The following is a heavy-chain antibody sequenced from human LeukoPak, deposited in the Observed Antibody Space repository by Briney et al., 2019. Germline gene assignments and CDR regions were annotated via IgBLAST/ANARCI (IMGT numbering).Heavy chain of an antibody. V-gene: IGHV3-23*01. J-gene: IGHJ4*02. D-gene: IGHD1-26*01. CDR1: GFTFSSYA. CDR2: ISGSGGST. CDR3: AKNGRVDAKIVGATYFDY. Sequence: LPGGSLRLSCAASGFTFSSYAMSWVRQAPGKGLEWVSAISGSGGSTYYADSVKGRFIISRDNSKNTLYLQMNSLRAEDTAVYYCAKNGRVDAKIVGATYFDYWGQGTLVTVSS.